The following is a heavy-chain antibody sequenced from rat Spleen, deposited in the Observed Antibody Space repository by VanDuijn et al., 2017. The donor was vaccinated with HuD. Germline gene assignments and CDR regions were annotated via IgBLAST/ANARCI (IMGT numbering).Heavy chain of an antibody. V-gene: IGHV5S13*01. D-gene: IGHD1-5*01. CDR1: GFTFSNYG. CDR2: ISTGGGNT. CDR3: TREGDNIGTTPYFDY. J-gene: IGHJ2*01. Sequence: EVQLVESGGGLVQPGRSLKLSCAASGFTFSNYGMAWVRQTPTKGLEWVASISTGGGNTYYRDSVKGRFTISRDNAKSTLYLQMNSLRSEDTATYYCTREGDNIGTTPYFDYWGQGVMVTVSS.